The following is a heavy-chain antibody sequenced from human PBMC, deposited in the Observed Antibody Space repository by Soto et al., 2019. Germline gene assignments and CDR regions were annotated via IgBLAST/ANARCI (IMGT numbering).Heavy chain of an antibody. CDR2: IFPGSGST. CDR3: ARARPRGTDH. Sequence: QVQLVQSGAEVVKPGASVKVSCKASGYTFTTYFLHWVRQAPGQGLEWLGWIFPGSGSTNYAQKFQGRVTRTRDTPINTTYNELSRRTPDDKGMYFCARARPRGTDHWGQVALITASS. CDR1: GYTFTTYF. V-gene: IGHV1-2*02. J-gene: IGHJ4*02. D-gene: IGHD1-1*01.